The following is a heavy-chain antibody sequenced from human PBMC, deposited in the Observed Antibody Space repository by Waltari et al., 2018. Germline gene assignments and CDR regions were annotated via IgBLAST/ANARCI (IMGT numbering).Heavy chain of an antibody. D-gene: IGHD3-10*01. V-gene: IGHV1-18*01. J-gene: IGHJ4*02. CDR3: AREAGGHQFDY. CDR1: GYTFTSHG. CDR2: VSAYNGNT. Sequence: QVQLVQSGAEVKKPGASVTVPCKASGYTFTSHGTRWVRQAPGQGLEWMGWVSAYNGNTNYAQKLQGRVTMTTDTSTSTAYMELRSLRSDDTAVYYCAREAGGHQFDYWGQGTLVTVSS.